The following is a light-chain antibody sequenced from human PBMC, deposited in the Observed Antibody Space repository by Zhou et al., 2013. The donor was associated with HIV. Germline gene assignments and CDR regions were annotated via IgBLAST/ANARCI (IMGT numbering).Light chain of an antibody. Sequence: EVVLTQSPVTLSVSPGERVTLSCRASQSVSRKLAWFQQKPGQAPRLLIYGASNRAPGVPDRFSGSGSGTEFTLTISRLEPEDFAVYYCQQYGSSPFGQGTKVEIK. J-gene: IGKJ1*01. CDR1: QSVSRK. CDR2: GAS. CDR3: QQYGSSP. V-gene: IGKV3-20*01.